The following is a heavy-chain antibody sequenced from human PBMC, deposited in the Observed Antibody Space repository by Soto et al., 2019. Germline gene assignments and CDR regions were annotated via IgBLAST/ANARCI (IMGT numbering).Heavy chain of an antibody. CDR1: GFTFSDYY. CDR3: ARGPFYGDYVENGMDV. D-gene: IGHD4-17*01. CDR2: ISSSSSYT. Sequence: QVQLVESGGGLVKPGGSLRLSCAASGFTFSDYYMSWIRQAPGKGLEWVSYISSSSSYTNYADSVKGRFTISRDNAKNSLYLQTNSLRAEDTAVYYCARGPFYGDYVENGMDVWGQGTTVTVSS. J-gene: IGHJ6*02. V-gene: IGHV3-11*05.